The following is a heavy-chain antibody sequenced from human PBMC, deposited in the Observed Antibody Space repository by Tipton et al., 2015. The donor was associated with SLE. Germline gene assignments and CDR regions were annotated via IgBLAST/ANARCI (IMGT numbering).Heavy chain of an antibody. CDR1: GGSFNDYY. V-gene: IGHV4-34*01. CDR2: INHYGST. J-gene: IGHJ4*02. D-gene: IGHD1-1*01. CDR3: ARGSRVRPSNWTPLPASFDS. Sequence: GLVKPSETLSLTCAVYGGSFNDYYWNFIRQPPGKGLEWIGDINHYGSTNYNPSLKSRLTMSVDTSKAQFSLKLTSVTAADTAVYYCARGSRVRPSNWTPLPASFDSWGQGTLVTVSS.